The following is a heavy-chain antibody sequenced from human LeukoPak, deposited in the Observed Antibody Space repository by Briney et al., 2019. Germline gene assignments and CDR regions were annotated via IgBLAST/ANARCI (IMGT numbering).Heavy chain of an antibody. CDR2: IWSDGKNK. J-gene: IGHJ4*01. Sequence: GGSLRLSCEVSGFTFSRYGMHWVRQAPGKGLEWVAVIWSDGKNKYYSDSVEGRFTISRDNSKNTLSLQMNSLRAEDTAVYYCARDFGGSRYFFDYWGHGTLVTVSS. V-gene: IGHV3-33*01. CDR3: ARDFGGSRYFFDY. D-gene: IGHD1-26*01. CDR1: GFTFSRYG.